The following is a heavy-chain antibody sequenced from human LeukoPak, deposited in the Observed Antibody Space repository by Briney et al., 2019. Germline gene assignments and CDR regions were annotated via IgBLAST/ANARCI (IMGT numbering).Heavy chain of an antibody. Sequence: SETLSLTCTVSGGSISSYYWSWIRQPAGKGLEWIGRIYTSGSTNYNPSLKSRVTMSVDTSKNQFSLKLSSVTAADTAVYYCAREGYYDSGGYYHLYYFDYWGQGTLVTVSS. CDR1: GGSISSYY. J-gene: IGHJ4*02. CDR3: AREGYYDSGGYYHLYYFDY. D-gene: IGHD3-22*01. V-gene: IGHV4-4*07. CDR2: IYTSGST.